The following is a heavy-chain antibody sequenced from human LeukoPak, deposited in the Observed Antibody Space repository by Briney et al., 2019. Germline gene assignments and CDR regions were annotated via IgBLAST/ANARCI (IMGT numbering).Heavy chain of an antibody. V-gene: IGHV4-59*01. J-gene: IGHJ5*02. CDR2: IYYSGST. D-gene: IGHD6-19*01. CDR3: ARDYRQWLVTGWFDP. Sequence: SETLSLTCTVSGGSISSYYWSWIRQPPGKGLEWIGYIYYSGSTNYNPSLKSRVTISVDTSKNQFSLKLSSVTAADTAVYYCARDYRQWLVTGWFDPWGQGTLVTVSS. CDR1: GGSISSYY.